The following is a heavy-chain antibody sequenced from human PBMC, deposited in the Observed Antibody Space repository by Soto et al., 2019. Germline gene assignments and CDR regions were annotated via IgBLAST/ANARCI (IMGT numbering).Heavy chain of an antibody. CDR1: GDSFNDYY. CDR3: ARESGGATATLDYYYFYMDV. Sequence: QVQLVQSGAKGRKPGASVTVSCRSSGDSFNDYYIHWVRQAPGQGFEWMGWINPNGGVTKYAQKFQGWVSMTRDTSIRTVYMQLRRLRSDDTAVYYCARESGGATATLDYYYFYMDVWGTGTTVTVSS. D-gene: IGHD5-12*01. CDR2: INPNGGVT. J-gene: IGHJ6*03. V-gene: IGHV1-2*04.